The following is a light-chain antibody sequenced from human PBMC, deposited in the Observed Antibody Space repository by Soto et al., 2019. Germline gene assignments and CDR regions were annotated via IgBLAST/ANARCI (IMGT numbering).Light chain of an antibody. CDR3: QRYGNSPKYT. CDR2: AAS. CDR1: QSVTSSY. J-gene: IGKJ2*01. Sequence: EIVLTQSPGTLSLSPGERATLSCRASQSVTSSYLAWYQQNPGQAPRLLIYAASSRATGIPDRFSGSGSGRDFTLTISRLEPEDFAVYYCQRYGNSPKYTFGQGTKLEIK. V-gene: IGKV3-20*01.